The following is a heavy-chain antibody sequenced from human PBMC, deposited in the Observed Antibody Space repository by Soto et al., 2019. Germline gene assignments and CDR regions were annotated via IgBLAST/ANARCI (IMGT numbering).Heavy chain of an antibody. V-gene: IGHV1-69*13. D-gene: IGHD2-2*01. CDR3: ARFSVVVTPNYYGMDV. CDR1: GGTFSSYA. Sequence: VASVKVSCKASGGTFSSYAISWVRQAPGQGLEWMGGIIPIFGTANYAQKFQGRVTITADESTSTAYMELSSLRSEDTAVYYCARFSVVVTPNYYGMDVWGQGTTVTVSS. J-gene: IGHJ6*02. CDR2: IIPIFGTA.